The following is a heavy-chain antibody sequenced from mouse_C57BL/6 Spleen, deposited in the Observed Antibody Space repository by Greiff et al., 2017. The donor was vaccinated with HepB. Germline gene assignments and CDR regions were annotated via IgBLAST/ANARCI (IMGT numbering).Heavy chain of an antibody. CDR1: GYSITSGYY. Sequence: ESGPGLVKPSQSLSLTCSVTGYSITSGYYWNWIRQFPGNKLEWMGYISYDGSNNYNPSLKNRISITRDTSKNQFFLKLNSVTTEDTATYYCARGTYGYDVELDYFDYWGQGTTLTVSS. J-gene: IGHJ2*01. CDR3: ARGTYGYDVELDYFDY. CDR2: ISYDGSN. D-gene: IGHD2-2*01. V-gene: IGHV3-6*01.